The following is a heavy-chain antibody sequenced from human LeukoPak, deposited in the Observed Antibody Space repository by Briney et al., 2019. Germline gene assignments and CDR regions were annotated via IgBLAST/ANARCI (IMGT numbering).Heavy chain of an antibody. D-gene: IGHD4-23*01. CDR2: IIPIFGTA. J-gene: IGHJ3*02. Sequence: ASVKVSCKASGGTFSSYAISWVRQAPGQGLEWMGGIIPIFGTANYAQKFQGRVTITTDESTSTAYMELSSLRSEDTAVYYCAREYGGNSRGPSGDAFDIWGQGTMVTVSS. V-gene: IGHV1-69*05. CDR3: AREYGGNSRGPSGDAFDI. CDR1: GGTFSSYA.